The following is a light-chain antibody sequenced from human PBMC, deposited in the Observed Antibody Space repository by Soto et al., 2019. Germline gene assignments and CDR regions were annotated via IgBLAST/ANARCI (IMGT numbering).Light chain of an antibody. V-gene: IGKV1-39*01. CDR1: QSISSY. Sequence: DIQMTQSPSTVSASVGDRVTITCRASQSISSYLNWYQQKPGKAPKLLIYAASSLQSGVPSRFCGSGSGTDFTLTISSLQPEDFATYYCQQSYSTPVTFGQGTRLEIK. CDR2: AAS. CDR3: QQSYSTPVT. J-gene: IGKJ5*01.